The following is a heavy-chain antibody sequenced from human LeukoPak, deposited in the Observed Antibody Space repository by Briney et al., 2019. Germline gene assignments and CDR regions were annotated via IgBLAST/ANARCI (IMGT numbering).Heavy chain of an antibody. CDR2: ISGSGTGT. Sequence: PGGSLRLSCEASGFTFSTYAMSWVRQAPGKRPEWVSAISGSGTGTYYADSVKGRFTISRDNSKNTLYLQMNSLRAEDTAVYYCARRVNCGGDCPNDYWGQGTLVTVSS. J-gene: IGHJ4*02. CDR1: GFTFSTYA. CDR3: ARRVNCGGDCPNDY. D-gene: IGHD2-21*02. V-gene: IGHV3-23*01.